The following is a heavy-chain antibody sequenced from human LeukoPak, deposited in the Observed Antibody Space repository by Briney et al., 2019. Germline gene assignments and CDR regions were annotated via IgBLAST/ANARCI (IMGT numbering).Heavy chain of an antibody. CDR1: GFTFSDYY. CDR3: ARFLGPDVYYYYYMDA. D-gene: IGHD2-8*01. CDR2: ISSSGSTI. Sequence: GGSLRLSCAASGFTFSDYYMSWIRQAPGKGLEWVSYISSSGSTIYYADSVKGRFTISRDNAKNSLYLQMNSLRAEDTAVYYCARFLGPDVYYYYYMDAWGKGTTVTVSS. V-gene: IGHV3-11*04. J-gene: IGHJ6*03.